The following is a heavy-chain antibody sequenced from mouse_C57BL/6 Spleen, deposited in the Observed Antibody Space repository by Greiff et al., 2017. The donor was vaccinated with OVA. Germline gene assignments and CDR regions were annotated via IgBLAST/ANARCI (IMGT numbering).Heavy chain of an antibody. Sequence: QVQLQQPGAELVKPGASVKMSCKASGYTFTSYWITWVKQRPGQGLEWIGDIYPGSGSTNYNEKFKSKATLTVDTSSRTAYMQLSSLTSEDSAVYSCARDGGKPSYWYFDVWGKGTTVTVSS. CDR3: ARDGGKPSYWYFDV. D-gene: IGHD1-1*02. CDR2: IYPGSGST. J-gene: IGHJ1*03. V-gene: IGHV1-55*01. CDR1: GYTFTSYW.